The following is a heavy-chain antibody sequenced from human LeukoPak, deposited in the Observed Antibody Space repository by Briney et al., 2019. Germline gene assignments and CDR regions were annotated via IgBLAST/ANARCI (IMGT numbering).Heavy chain of an antibody. CDR3: ARDRWIQLWLHGWFDP. CDR2: INHSGST. V-gene: IGHV4-34*01. D-gene: IGHD5-18*01. CDR1: GGSFSGYY. J-gene: IGHJ5*02. Sequence: SETLSLTCADYGGSFSGYYWSWIRQPPGKGLEWIGEINHSGSTNYNPSLKSRVTISVDTSKNQFSLKLSSVTAADTAVYYCARDRWIQLWLHGWFDPWGQGTLVTVSS.